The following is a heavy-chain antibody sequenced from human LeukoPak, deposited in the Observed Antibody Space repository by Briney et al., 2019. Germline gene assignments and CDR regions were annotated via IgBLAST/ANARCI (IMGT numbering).Heavy chain of an antibody. V-gene: IGHV4-38-2*01. J-gene: IGHJ4*02. Sequence: PSETLSLTCAVSGYSISSGYYWGWIRQPPGKGLEWIGSIYHSGSTYYNPSLKSRVTISVDTSKNQFSLKLSSATAADTAVYYCASAYYDILTGYFDYWGQGTLVTVSS. CDR2: IYHSGST. D-gene: IGHD3-9*01. CDR3: ASAYYDILTGYFDY. CDR1: GYSISSGYY.